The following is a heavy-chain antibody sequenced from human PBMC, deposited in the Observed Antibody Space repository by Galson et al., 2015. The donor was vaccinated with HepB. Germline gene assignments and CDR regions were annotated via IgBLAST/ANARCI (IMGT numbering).Heavy chain of an antibody. V-gene: IGHV5-51*01. Sequence: QSGAEVKKPGESLKISCKGSGYIFPSYWIGWVRQMPGKGLEWMGIIYPGDSDTRYTPSFEGQVTISVDKSIDTVYLQWNSLRASDTAIYYCARQRKATTDSWGQGALVTVSS. CDR3: ARQRKATTDS. J-gene: IGHJ4*02. CDR2: IYPGDSDT. D-gene: IGHD1/OR15-1a*01. CDR1: GYIFPSYW.